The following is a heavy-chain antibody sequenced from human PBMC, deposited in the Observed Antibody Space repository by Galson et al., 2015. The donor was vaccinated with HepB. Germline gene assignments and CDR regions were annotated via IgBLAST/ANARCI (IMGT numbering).Heavy chain of an antibody. J-gene: IGHJ4*02. CDR3: ARDGRYCSSTSCYAGFDY. CDR2: IYHSGST. V-gene: IGHV4-4*02. CDR1: GGSISSSNW. Sequence: QVQLQESGPGLVKPSETLSLTCAVSGGSISSSNWWSWVRQPPGKGLEWIGEIYHSGSTNYNPSLKSRVTISVDKSKNQFSLKLSSVTAADTAVYYCARDGRYCSSTSCYAGFDYWGQGTLVTVSS. D-gene: IGHD2-2*01.